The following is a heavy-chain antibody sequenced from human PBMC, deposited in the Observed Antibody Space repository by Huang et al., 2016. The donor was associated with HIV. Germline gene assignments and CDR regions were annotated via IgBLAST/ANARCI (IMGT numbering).Heavy chain of an antibody. CDR1: QFTFNNYG. V-gene: IGHV3-30*03. J-gene: IGHJ5*02. Sequence: QVQLVESGGGVVQPGRSLRLSCAASQFTFNNYGMHWVRQAPGKGREWVALISYDGTNKYYADAVKGRFTISRDDYRKTLYLQMNSLRGEDTAVYYCAVGDRYHLDRWGQGTLVTVSS. CDR3: AVGDRYHLDR. CDR2: ISYDGTNK. D-gene: IGHD3-10*01.